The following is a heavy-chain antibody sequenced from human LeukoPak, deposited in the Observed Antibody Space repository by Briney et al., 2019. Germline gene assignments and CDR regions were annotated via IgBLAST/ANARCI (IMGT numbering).Heavy chain of an antibody. CDR1: GFTFSSYG. D-gene: IGHD3-22*01. CDR2: ISYDGSNK. J-gene: IGHJ4*02. V-gene: IGHV3-30*18. CDR3: AKDRISYYDSSGYSGLWY. Sequence: GGSLRLSCAASGFTFSSYGMHWVRQAPGKGMEWVAVISYDGSNKYYADSVKGRFTIPRDNSKNTRYLQLNSLRAEDTAVYYCAKDRISYYDSSGYSGLWYWGQGTLVTVSS.